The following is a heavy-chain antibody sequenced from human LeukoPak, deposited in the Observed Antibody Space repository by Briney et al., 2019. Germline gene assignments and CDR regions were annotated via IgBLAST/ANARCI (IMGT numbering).Heavy chain of an antibody. CDR3: ASSATTVTTNWFDP. CDR1: GFTFSSYS. CDR2: ISSSSSCI. Sequence: GGSLRLSCAASGFTFSSYSMNWVRQAPGKGLEWVSSISSSSSCIYYADSVKGRFTISRDNAKNSLYLQMNSLRAEDTAVYYCASSATTVTTNWFDPWGQGTLVTVSS. D-gene: IGHD4-17*01. V-gene: IGHV3-21*01. J-gene: IGHJ5*02.